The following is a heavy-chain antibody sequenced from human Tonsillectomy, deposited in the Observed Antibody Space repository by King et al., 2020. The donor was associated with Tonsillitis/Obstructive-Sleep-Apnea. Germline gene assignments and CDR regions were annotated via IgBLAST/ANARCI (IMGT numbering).Heavy chain of an antibody. CDR2: IYYSGST. V-gene: IGHV4-59*01. D-gene: IGHD1-26*01. Sequence: QLQESGPGLVKPSETLSLTCTVSGGSISTYYWSWIRQPPGRGLECIGFIYYSGSTNYNPSLKSRGTISVDTSKIQFSLKLSSVTAADTAVYYFARGPGVGATLYFDNWGPGTLVTVSS. CDR3: ARGPGVGATLYFDN. CDR1: GGSISTYY. J-gene: IGHJ4*02.